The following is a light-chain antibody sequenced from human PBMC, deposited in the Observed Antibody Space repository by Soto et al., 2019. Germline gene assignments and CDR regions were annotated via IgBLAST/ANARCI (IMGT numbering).Light chain of an antibody. Sequence: QSVLTQHRSVSGSPGQSVTISCTGTSSDVGGYNYVSWYQQHPGKAPKLMIYDVSKRPSGVPDRFSGSKSGNTASLTISGLQAEDEADYYCCSYAGSYTWVFGTGTKLTVL. CDR1: SSDVGGYNY. J-gene: IGLJ1*01. V-gene: IGLV2-11*01. CDR3: CSYAGSYTWV. CDR2: DVS.